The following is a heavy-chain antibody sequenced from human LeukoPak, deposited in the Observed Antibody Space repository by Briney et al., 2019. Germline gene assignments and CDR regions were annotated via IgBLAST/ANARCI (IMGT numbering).Heavy chain of an antibody. J-gene: IGHJ6*02. CDR1: GGSFSGYF. Sequence: PSETLSLTCAVYGGSFSGYFWTWIRQPPGKGLEWIGEINHSGSTNYNPSLKSRVTISVDTSKNQFSLKLSSVTAADTAVYYCARGRPEDIVVVPAATPYGMDVWGQGTTVTVSS. V-gene: IGHV4-34*01. CDR3: ARGRPEDIVVVPAATPYGMDV. CDR2: INHSGST. D-gene: IGHD2-2*01.